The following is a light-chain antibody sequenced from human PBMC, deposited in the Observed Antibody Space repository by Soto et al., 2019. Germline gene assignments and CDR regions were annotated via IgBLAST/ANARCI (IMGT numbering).Light chain of an antibody. CDR3: QQYATSPWT. CDR2: GAS. J-gene: IGKJ1*01. V-gene: IGKV3-20*01. Sequence: EIVLTQSPGTLSLSPGERATLSCRASQSVSNNLAWYQQKPGQAPGLLIFGASSRATGIPDGFSGRGSGTDFTLTISRLEPEDFAVYCCQQYATSPWTFGQGTKVDIK. CDR1: QSVSNN.